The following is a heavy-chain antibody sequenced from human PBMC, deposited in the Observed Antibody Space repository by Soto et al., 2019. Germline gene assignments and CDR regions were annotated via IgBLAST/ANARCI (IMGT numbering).Heavy chain of an antibody. CDR1: GYPFSTNQ. D-gene: IGHD4-4*01. J-gene: IGHJ5*02. CDR3: ARKHSLDYIRWGLDP. Sequence: QVQLVQSGSEVKKPGAQVKVSSKALGYPFSTNQITGYRRAPGQGLEGMGRINPKSDDTNYAQKFQGRVTMTRDTSIDTAYLELTGLTSDDTATYYCARKHSLDYIRWGLDPWGQGTLVTVSS. CDR2: INPKSDDT. V-gene: IGHV1-2*02.